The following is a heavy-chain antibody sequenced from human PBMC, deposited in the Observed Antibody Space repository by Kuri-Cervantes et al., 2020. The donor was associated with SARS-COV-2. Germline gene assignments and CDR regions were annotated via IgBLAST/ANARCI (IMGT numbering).Heavy chain of an antibody. V-gene: IGHV1-2*04. J-gene: IGHJ6*02. D-gene: IGHD3-10*01. CDR1: GYTFSGGYY. CDR2: INPNSGGT. CDR3: ARGMVRGVIQYYYYGMDV. Sequence: ASVKVSCKASGYTFSGGYYMYWVRQAPGQGPEWMGWINPNSGGTNYAQKFQGWVTMNRDTSISTAYMELSRLRSDDTAVYYCARGMVRGVIQYYYYGMDVWGQGTTVTVSS.